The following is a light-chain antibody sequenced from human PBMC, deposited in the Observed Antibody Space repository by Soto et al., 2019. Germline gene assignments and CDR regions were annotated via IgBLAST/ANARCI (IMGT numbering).Light chain of an antibody. CDR2: DIN. CDR3: GSYTSTTDPYV. CDR1: SSDTGSFEY. J-gene: IGLJ1*01. Sequence: QSALTQPASVSGSPGQSITISCTGASSDTGSFEYVSWYQQHPGKAPKLIIYDINDRPSGVSDRFSASKSGNTASLTISGLQAEDEADYYCGSYTSTTDPYVFGTGTKVTVL. V-gene: IGLV2-14*03.